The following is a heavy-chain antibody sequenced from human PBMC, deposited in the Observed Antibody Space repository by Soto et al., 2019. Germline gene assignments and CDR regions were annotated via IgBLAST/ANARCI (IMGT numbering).Heavy chain of an antibody. D-gene: IGHD3-3*01. CDR3: ARAPELRYVEWSVYRGGNYAMDV. V-gene: IGHV1-8*01. J-gene: IGHJ6*02. Sequence: QVQLVQSGAEVKKPGASVRVSCKASGYTFSGYDINWVRQATGQVLEWMGLVSPDSGSTGYAGIFQGRVTMTWDRSTTTAYMDLSSLKSEDSAVYYCARAPELRYVEWSVYRGGNYAMDVWGQGTTVTVSS. CDR1: GYTFSGYD. CDR2: VSPDSGST.